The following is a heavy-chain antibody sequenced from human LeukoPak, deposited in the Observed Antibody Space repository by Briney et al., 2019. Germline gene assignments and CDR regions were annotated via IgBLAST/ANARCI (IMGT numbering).Heavy chain of an antibody. D-gene: IGHD3-10*01. CDR1: GYXFTDYY. V-gene: IGHV1-2*02. CDR3: ARGREIHGGSDTKLDDY. CDR2: ISPRSGDT. J-gene: IGHJ4*02. Sequence: ASVKVSCKTSGYXFTDYYMRWVRQAPGQGLEWMGWISPRSGDTSYAQKFQGRVTMTRDTSINTVDMDLSGLTSDDTAVFYCARGREIHGGSDTKLDDYWGQGTLVTVSS.